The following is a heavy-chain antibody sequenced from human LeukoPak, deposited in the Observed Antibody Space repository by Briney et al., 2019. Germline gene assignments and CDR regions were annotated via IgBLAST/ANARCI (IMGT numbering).Heavy chain of an antibody. Sequence: GGSLRLSCAASGFTFSGYEMNWVRQAPGEGLEWISYISSGGSTIYYADSVKGRFTISRDNAKNSLYLQMNSLRAEDTAVYYCARDPATHPVYVWFDSRGQGTLVTVSS. V-gene: IGHV3-48*03. CDR2: ISSGGSTI. D-gene: IGHD3-10*02. CDR3: ARDPATHPVYVWFDS. J-gene: IGHJ5*01. CDR1: GFTFSGYE.